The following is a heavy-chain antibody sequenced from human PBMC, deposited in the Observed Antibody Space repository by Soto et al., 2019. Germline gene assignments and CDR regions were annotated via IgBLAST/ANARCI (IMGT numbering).Heavy chain of an antibody. V-gene: IGHV3-73*02. CDR1: GFTFGDSA. Sequence: EVQLVASGGGLVQPGGSLKLSCAASGFTFGDSALQWVRQASGKGLEWLGRIGSTGETYATAYAASVKGRFTISRDDSKNTAYLQMTSLESEETAVYYCSRDDSDWFFNWGGGALVTVSS. CDR2: IGSTGETYAT. J-gene: IGHJ4*02. D-gene: IGHD3-9*01. CDR3: SRDDSDWFFN.